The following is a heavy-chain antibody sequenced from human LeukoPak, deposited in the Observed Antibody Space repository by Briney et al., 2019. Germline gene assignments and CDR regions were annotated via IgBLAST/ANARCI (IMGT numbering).Heavy chain of an antibody. CDR2: ISGSGDNT. D-gene: IGHD4-11*01. J-gene: IGHJ4*02. Sequence: GGSLRLSCAASGFTFSSYAMNWVRQAPGKGLEWISSISGSGDNTYYADSVKGRFTISRDNSKNTLYLHMNSLRAEDTAVYHCANPPTVTIDYWGQGTLVTVSS. CDR3: ANPPTVTIDY. V-gene: IGHV3-23*01. CDR1: GFTFSSYA.